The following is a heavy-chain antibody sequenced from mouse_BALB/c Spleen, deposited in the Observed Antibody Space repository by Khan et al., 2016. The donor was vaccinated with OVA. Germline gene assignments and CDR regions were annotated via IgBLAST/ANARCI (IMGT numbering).Heavy chain of an antibody. Sequence: QVQLKQSGAELAKPGASVKMSCKASGYTFTSYWMHWVKQRPGQGLEWIGYINPSAGYTDYNQMFTDKPTLSAEKSSSTANMQLNSLTSEDSAVYYYARGRIDYWGQGTTLTVSS. CDR3: ARGRIDY. CDR1: GYTFTSYW. J-gene: IGHJ2*01. D-gene: IGHD1-1*01. CDR2: INPSAGYT. V-gene: IGHV1-7*01.